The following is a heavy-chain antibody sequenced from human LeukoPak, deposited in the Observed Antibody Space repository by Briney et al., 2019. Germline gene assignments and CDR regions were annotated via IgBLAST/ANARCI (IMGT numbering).Heavy chain of an antibody. CDR3: AKDPRRVEAAWYFDY. V-gene: IGHV3-33*06. D-gene: IGHD5-24*01. CDR2: IWYDGSNK. J-gene: IGHJ4*02. CDR1: GFTFSSYG. Sequence: GGSLRLSCAASGFTFSSYGMHWVRQAPGKGLEWVAVIWYDGSNKYYADSVKGRFTISRDNSKDTLYLQMNSLRAEDTAVYYCAKDPRRVEAAWYFDYWGQGTLVTVSS.